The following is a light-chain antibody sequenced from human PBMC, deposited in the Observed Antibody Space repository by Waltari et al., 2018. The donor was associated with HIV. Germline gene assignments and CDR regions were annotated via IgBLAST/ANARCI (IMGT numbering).Light chain of an antibody. Sequence: DIVMTQSPESLPVSLGERASINCKSSQSLLYTSNNKNFLAWYQQKPGQPPKLLIYWAFTREAGVPDRFRGSGSGPDFTLTISGLQADDVDIYYCQQYYTTPLTFGGGTKVEI. CDR2: WAF. CDR3: QQYYTTPLT. J-gene: IGKJ4*01. V-gene: IGKV4-1*01. CDR1: QSLLYTSNNKNF.